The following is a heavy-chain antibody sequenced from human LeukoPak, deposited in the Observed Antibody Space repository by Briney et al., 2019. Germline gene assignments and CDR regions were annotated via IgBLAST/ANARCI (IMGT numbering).Heavy chain of an antibody. CDR1: GFRFNAYN. V-gene: IGHV3-21*01. CDR3: ARFNRLDAFDI. Sequence: PGGSLRLSCAASGFRFNAYNMNWVRQAPGKAPEWVSSINADSRYIYYTDSVKGRFTVSRDNAKNSLYLQMNSLRAEDTAVYYCARFNRLDAFDIWGQGTMVTVSS. J-gene: IGHJ3*02. CDR2: INADSRYI. D-gene: IGHD1-14*01.